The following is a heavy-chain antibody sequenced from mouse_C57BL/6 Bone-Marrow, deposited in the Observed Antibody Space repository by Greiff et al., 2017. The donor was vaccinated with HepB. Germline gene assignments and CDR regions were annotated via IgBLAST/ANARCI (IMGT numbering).Heavy chain of an antibody. CDR1: GFSFTSYG. D-gene: IGHD2-2*01. V-gene: IGHV2-2*01. J-gene: IGHJ3*01. CDR3: ARIGYDEGSCAY. CDR2: IWSGGST. Sequence: QVHVKQSGPGLVQPSQSLSITCTVSGFSFTSYGVHWVRQSPGKGLEWLGVIWSGGSTDYNAAFIARLSISKDNSKSQVFFKMNSLQADDTAIYYCARIGYDEGSCAYWGQGTLVTVSA.